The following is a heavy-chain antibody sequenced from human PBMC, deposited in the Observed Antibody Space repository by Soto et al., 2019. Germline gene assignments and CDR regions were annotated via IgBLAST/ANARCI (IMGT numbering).Heavy chain of an antibody. D-gene: IGHD4-4*01. Sequence: ASVKVSCKASGGTFSSYAISWVRQAPGQGLEWMGGIIPIFGTANYAQKFQGRVTITADESTSTAYMELSSLRSEDTAVYYCARVGGYDYSNSYYYYYGMDVWGQGTTVTVSS. CDR1: GGTFSSYA. V-gene: IGHV1-69*13. CDR2: IIPIFGTA. CDR3: ARVGGYDYSNSYYYYYGMDV. J-gene: IGHJ6*02.